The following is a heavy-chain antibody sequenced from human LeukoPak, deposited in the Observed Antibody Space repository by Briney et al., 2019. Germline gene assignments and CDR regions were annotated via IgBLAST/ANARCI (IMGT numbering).Heavy chain of an antibody. CDR2: IRSKANSYAT. J-gene: IGHJ6*03. CDR3: TSPDLYSSGWYFSYYYYMDV. CDR1: GFTFSGSA. D-gene: IGHD6-19*01. Sequence: GGSLKLSCAASGFTFSGSAMHWVRQASGKGPEWVGRIRSKANSYATAYAASVKGRFTISRDDSKNTAYLQMNSLKTEDTAVYYCTSPDLYSSGWYFSYYYYMDVWGKGTTVTVSS. V-gene: IGHV3-73*01.